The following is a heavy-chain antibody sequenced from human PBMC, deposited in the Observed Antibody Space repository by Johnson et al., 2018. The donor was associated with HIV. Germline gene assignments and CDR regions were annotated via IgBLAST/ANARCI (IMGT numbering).Heavy chain of an antibody. CDR3: SKSPRGYSSI. CDR2: ISYDGSNK. Sequence: QVQLVESGGGVVQPGRSLRLSCAASGFTFSSYAMHWVRQAPGKGLEWVAVISYDGSNKYYADSVKGRFTISRDNSKTTLSLQMNSLRAEDTAVYYGSKSPRGYSSIWGQGTMVTVSS. J-gene: IGHJ3*02. D-gene: IGHD6-13*01. CDR1: GFTFSSYA. V-gene: IGHV3-30*04.